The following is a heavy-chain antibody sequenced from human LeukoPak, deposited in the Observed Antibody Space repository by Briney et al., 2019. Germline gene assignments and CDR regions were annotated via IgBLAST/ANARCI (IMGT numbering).Heavy chain of an antibody. J-gene: IGHJ3*02. D-gene: IGHD3-10*01. CDR3: ARRLLWFGKLLFDDGFDI. CDR2: VYYSGNT. V-gene: IGHV4-39*07. Sequence: SETLSLTCTVSGGSITSSSYYWGWIRQPPGKGLEWIGSVYYSGNTYYSPSLKSRLTISVDTSKNQFSLKLNSVTAADTAVYFCARRLLWFGKLLFDDGFDIWGQGTRVTVSS. CDR1: GGSITSSSYY.